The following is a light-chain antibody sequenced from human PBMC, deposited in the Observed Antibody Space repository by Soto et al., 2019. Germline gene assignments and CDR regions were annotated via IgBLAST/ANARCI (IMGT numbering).Light chain of an antibody. J-gene: IGLJ2*01. CDR3: SSYTSSSTVV. CDR1: SSDVGTYNR. Sequence: QSALTQPPSVSGSPGQSVTISCTGTSSDVGTYNRVSWYQQPPGTAPKLMIYEVSYRPSGVPDRFSGSKSGNTASLTISGLQSEDEADYYCSSYTSSSTVVFGGGTQLTVL. V-gene: IGLV2-18*02. CDR2: EVS.